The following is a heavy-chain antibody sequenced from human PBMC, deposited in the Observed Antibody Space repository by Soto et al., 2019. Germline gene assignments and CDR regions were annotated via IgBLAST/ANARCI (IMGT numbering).Heavy chain of an antibody. CDR2: IDPSDSQT. J-gene: IGHJ4*02. D-gene: IGHD3-22*01. CDR1: GYSFAGYW. V-gene: IGHV5-10-1*01. Sequence: GESLKISCKGSGYSFAGYWITWVRQKPGKGLEWMGRIDPSDSQTYYSPSFRGHVTISVTKSITTVFLQWSSLRASDTAMYYCARQIYDSDTGPNFQYYFDSWGQGAPVTVSS. CDR3: ARQIYDSDTGPNFQYYFDS.